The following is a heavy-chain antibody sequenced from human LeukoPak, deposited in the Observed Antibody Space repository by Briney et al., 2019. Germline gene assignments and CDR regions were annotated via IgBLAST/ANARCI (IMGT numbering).Heavy chain of an antibody. V-gene: IGHV3-66*03. CDR1: GLSVSNYY. J-gene: IGHJ5*02. Sequence: GGSLRLSCAVSGLSVSNYYMSCVRQAPGKGLEWVSLMRGSGETFYADSVKGRFTISRDDSKNTVYLQMSSLRVEDTAVYFCARDRAATQDWVEFDPWGQGTLVTVSS. CDR3: ARDRAATQDWVEFDP. CDR2: MRGSGET. D-gene: IGHD2-15*01.